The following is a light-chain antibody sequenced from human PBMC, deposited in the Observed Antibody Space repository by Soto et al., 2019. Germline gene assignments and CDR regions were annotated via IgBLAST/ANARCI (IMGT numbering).Light chain of an antibody. J-gene: IGLJ1*01. CDR3: AAWDDSLIGYV. CDR2: TNN. CDR1: SSNIGSNT. Sequence: QSVLTQPPSASGTPGQRVTLSCSGSSSNIGSNTVNWYQQLPGAAPKLLIYTNNQRPSGVPDRFSGSKSGTSASLAISGLQSEDEGDYYCAAWDDSLIGYVFGTGTKLTVL. V-gene: IGLV1-44*01.